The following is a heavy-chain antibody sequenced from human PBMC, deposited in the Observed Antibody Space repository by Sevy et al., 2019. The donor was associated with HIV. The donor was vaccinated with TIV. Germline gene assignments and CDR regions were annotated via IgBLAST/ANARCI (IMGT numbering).Heavy chain of an antibody. Sequence: ASVKVSCKASGYTFTSYYMHWVRQAPGQGLEWMGIINPSGGSTSYAQKFQGRVTMTRDTSTSTVYMELSSLRSEDTAVNYCAREGSSATKNNWFDPWGQGTLVTVSS. V-gene: IGHV1-46*03. J-gene: IGHJ5*02. CDR3: AREGSSATKNNWFDP. D-gene: IGHD6-6*01. CDR1: GYTFTSYY. CDR2: INPSGGST.